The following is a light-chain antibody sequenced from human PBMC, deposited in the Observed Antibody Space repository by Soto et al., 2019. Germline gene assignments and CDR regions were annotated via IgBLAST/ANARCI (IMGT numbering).Light chain of an antibody. V-gene: IGLV1-40*01. J-gene: IGLJ1*01. CDR3: QSYDNSLSGSYV. CDR2: DNN. Sequence: QLVLTQPPSVSGAPGQRVTISCTGSSSDSEAGYDVHWYQQLPGTAPKLLIYDNNNRPSGVPDRFSGSKSGTSASLAITGLHAEDEADYYCQSYDNSLSGSYVFGTGTKLTVL. CDR1: SSDSEAGYD.